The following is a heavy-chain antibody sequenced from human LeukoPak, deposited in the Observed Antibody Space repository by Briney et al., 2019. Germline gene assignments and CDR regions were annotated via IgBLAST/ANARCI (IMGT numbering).Heavy chain of an antibody. V-gene: IGHV3-23*01. J-gene: IGHJ4*02. CDR2: ITGSGGNT. Sequence: PSGGSLRLSCAASGFTFSSSAMTWVRQAPGRGLEWVSGITGSGGNTYYADSVKGRFTISRDNSKDTVYLEMNSLRAEDTAVYYCAKYLAGGWNYIDCWGQGSLVTVSS. CDR3: AKYLAGGWNYIDC. CDR1: GFTFSSSA. D-gene: IGHD6-19*01.